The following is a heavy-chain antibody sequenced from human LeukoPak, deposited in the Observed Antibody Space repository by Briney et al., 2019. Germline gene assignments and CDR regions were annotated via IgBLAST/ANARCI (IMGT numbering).Heavy chain of an antibody. Sequence: GGSLRLSCAASGFTFDDYAMHWVRQAPGKGLEWVSGISWNSGSIGYADSVKGRFTISRDNAKNTLYLQMNSLRAEDTAVYYCARRSAAKDAFDFWGQGTMVTVSS. J-gene: IGHJ3*01. D-gene: IGHD6-25*01. CDR1: GFTFDDYA. CDR3: ARRSAAKDAFDF. CDR2: ISWNSGSI. V-gene: IGHV3-9*01.